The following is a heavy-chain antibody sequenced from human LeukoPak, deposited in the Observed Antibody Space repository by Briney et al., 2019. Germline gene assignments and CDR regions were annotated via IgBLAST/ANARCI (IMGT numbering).Heavy chain of an antibody. CDR3: AKEGNGDYYFDY. D-gene: IGHD4-17*01. V-gene: IGHV3-23*01. CDR1: GGSFSGYY. Sequence: ETLSLTCAVYGGSFSGYYWSWIRQAPGKGLEWVSAISGSGGSTYYADSVKGRFTISRDNSKNTLYLQMNSLRAEDTAVYYCAKEGNGDYYFDYWGQGTLVTVSS. CDR2: ISGSGGST. J-gene: IGHJ4*02.